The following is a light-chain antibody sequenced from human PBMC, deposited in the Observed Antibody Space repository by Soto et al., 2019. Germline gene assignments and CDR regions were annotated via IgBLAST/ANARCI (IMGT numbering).Light chain of an antibody. CDR3: HKYNSAPFT. CDR2: SAS. Sequence: DVQMTQSPSSLSASVGDRVTITCRASEDISNFLAWYQQKPGKVPKVLVFSASTLQSGVPSRFSGSGSGTDFTLTISSLQPEDVATYYCHKYNSAPFTFGQGTKPEIK. V-gene: IGKV1-27*01. CDR1: EDISNF. J-gene: IGKJ2*01.